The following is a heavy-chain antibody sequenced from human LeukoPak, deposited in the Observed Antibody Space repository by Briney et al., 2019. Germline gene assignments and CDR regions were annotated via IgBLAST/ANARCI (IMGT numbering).Heavy chain of an antibody. CDR3: ARDSPSDYDILTQVPHAFDI. V-gene: IGHV4-59*01. CDR2: IYYSGST. J-gene: IGHJ3*02. CDR1: GGSISSYY. D-gene: IGHD3-9*01. Sequence: PSETLSLTCTVSGGSISSYYWSWIRQPPGKGLEWIGYIYYSGSTNYNPSLKSRVTISVDTSKNQFSLKLSSVTAADTAVYYCARDSPSDYDILTQVPHAFDIWGQGTMVTVSS.